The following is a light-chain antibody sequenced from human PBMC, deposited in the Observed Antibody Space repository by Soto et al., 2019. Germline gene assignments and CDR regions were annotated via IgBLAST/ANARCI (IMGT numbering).Light chain of an antibody. J-gene: IGKJ1*01. CDR1: QCVLSSSNNQNY. V-gene: IGKV4-1*01. Sequence: DIVMTQSPDSLAVSLGERATINCKSSQCVLSSSNNQNYLAWYQQKPGQPPKLRFYWASTRDSGVPDRCSGSRSVTEFTLNNSSLQAEEVAIYHCQQFYSTLPTFGQGTKVQIK. CDR3: QQFYSTLPT. CDR2: WAS.